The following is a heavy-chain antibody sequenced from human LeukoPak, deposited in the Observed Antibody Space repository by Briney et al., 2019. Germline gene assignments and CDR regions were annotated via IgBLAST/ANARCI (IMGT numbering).Heavy chain of an antibody. CDR3: AGGSGWLIDS. D-gene: IGHD6-19*01. CDR1: GFTSSGYW. Sequence: HTGGSLRLSCAASGFTSSGYWMNWVRQSPGKGLEWVANIKQDASQKYYVDSVKGRFTISRDNAKNSLYLQMNSLRAEDTAVYYCAGGSGWLIDSWGQGTLVTVSS. J-gene: IGHJ4*02. CDR2: IKQDASQK. V-gene: IGHV3-7*04.